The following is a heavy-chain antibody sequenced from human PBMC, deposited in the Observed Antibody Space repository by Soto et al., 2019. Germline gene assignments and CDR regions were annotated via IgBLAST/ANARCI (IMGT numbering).Heavy chain of an antibody. CDR2: INHSGST. CDR1: GGSFSGYY. V-gene: IGHV4-34*01. D-gene: IGHD5-12*01. Sequence: SETLSLTCAVYGGSFSGYYWSWIRQPPGKGLEWIGEINHSGSTNYNPSLKSRVTISVDTSKNQFSLKLSSVTAADTAVYYCARGFKWLRHWGQGTLVTVSS. J-gene: IGHJ4*02. CDR3: ARGFKWLRH.